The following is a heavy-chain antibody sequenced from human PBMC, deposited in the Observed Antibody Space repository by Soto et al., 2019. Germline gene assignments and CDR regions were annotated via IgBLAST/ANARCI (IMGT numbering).Heavy chain of an antibody. V-gene: IGHV4-59*01. D-gene: IGHD3-22*01. Sequence: HVQLQESGPGLVKPSETLSLTCTVSGVSITSDSWVWIRQPPGKGVEWVGVISYSGNTHYNLSLKSRVSVSLDMSKNQFSLNLNSVTAADTAVYYCARLLHFYESDGFHQGDGFDIWGQGTMVTVSS. CDR2: ISYSGNT. CDR1: GVSITSDS. CDR3: ARLLHFYESDGFHQGDGFDI. J-gene: IGHJ3*02.